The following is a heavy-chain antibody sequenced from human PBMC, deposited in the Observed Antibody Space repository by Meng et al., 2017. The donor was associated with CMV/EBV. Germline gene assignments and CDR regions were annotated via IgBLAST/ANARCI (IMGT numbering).Heavy chain of an antibody. CDR1: GGSISSYY. CDR2: IYTSGST. D-gene: IGHD2-2*01. V-gene: IGHV4-4*07. CDR3: ARDLMNCSSTSCANWFDP. J-gene: IGHJ5*02. Sequence: QGPGPGLGKLSETLSLTCTVSGGSISSYYWSWIRQPAGKGLEWIGRIYTSGSTNYNPSLKSRVTMSVDTSKNQFSLKLSSVTAADTAVYYCARDLMNCSSTSCANWFDPWGQGTLVTVSS.